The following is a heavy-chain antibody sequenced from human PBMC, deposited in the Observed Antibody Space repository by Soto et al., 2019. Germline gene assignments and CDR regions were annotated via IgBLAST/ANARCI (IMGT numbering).Heavy chain of an antibody. Sequence: QVQLQESGPGLVKPSQTLSLTCTVSGGSISSGGYYWSWIRQHPGKGLEWIGYIYYSGSTYYNPSLKSRVTISVDTSKNQFSLKLSSVTAADTAVYYCAREQWLYSSSYDPNYYYGMDVWGQGTTVTVSS. V-gene: IGHV4-31*03. CDR1: GGSISSGGYY. D-gene: IGHD6-13*01. CDR2: IYYSGST. CDR3: AREQWLYSSSYDPNYYYGMDV. J-gene: IGHJ6*02.